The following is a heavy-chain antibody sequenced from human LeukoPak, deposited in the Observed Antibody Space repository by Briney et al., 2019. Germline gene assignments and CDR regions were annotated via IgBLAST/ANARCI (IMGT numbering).Heavy chain of an antibody. J-gene: IGHJ4*02. CDR2: ISTSGGST. CDR1: GYSFTSYW. Sequence: GESLKISCKGSGYSFTSYWIGWVRQAPGKGLEWVSGISTSGGSTSYADSVKGRFTISRDNPRNTLYMQMNSLRAEDTALYYCAIMHPYYDGSGYWVQWGQGTLVTVSS. CDR3: AIMHPYYDGSGYWVQ. V-gene: IGHV3-23*01. D-gene: IGHD3-22*01.